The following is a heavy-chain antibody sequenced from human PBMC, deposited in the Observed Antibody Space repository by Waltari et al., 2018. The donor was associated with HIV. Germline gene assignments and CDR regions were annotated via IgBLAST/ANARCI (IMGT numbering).Heavy chain of an antibody. CDR2: IKQDGSEK. V-gene: IGHV3-7*01. CDR3: ARPLGGSV. J-gene: IGHJ4*02. Sequence: EVQLVESGGGLVQPGGSLRLTCAASGFTLSSYWMSWVRQAPGKGLEWVANIKQDGSEKYYVDSVKGRFTISRDNAKNSLYLQMNSLRAEDTAVYYCARPLGGSVWGQGTLVTVSS. CDR1: GFTLSSYW. D-gene: IGHD3-10*01.